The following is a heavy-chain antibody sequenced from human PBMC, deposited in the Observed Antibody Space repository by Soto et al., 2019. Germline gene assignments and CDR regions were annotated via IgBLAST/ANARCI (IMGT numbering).Heavy chain of an antibody. D-gene: IGHD5-12*01. CDR1: GGSISSGGYY. V-gene: IGHV4-31*03. Sequence: PSETLSLTCTVSGGSISSGGYYWSWIRQHPGKGLEWIGYIYYSGSTYYNPSLKSRVTISVDTSKNQFSLKLSSVTAADTAVYYCARTYSGYDPYYFDYWGQGTLVTVSS. CDR2: IYYSGST. CDR3: ARTYSGYDPYYFDY. J-gene: IGHJ4*02.